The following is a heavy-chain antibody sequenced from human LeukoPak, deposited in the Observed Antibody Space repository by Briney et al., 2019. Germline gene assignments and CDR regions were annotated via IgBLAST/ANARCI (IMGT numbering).Heavy chain of an antibody. V-gene: IGHV4-30-2*01. D-gene: IGHD6-6*01. CDR3: ARCKSVLAARAMNWFDP. J-gene: IGHJ5*02. Sequence: SETLSLTCTVSGGSISSGGYYWSWIRQPPGKGLEWIGYIYHSGSTYYNPSLKSRVTISVDRSKNQFSLKLSSVTAADTAVYYCARCKSVLAARAMNWFDPWGQGTLVTVSS. CDR1: GGSISSGGYY. CDR2: IYHSGST.